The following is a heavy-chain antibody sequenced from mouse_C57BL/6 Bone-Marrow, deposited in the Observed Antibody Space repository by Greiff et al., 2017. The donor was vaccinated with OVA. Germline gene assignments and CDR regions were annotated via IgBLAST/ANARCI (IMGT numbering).Heavy chain of an antibody. V-gene: IGHV5-4*01. CDR1: GFTFSSYA. CDR3: ARDALGFAY. CDR2: ISDGGSYT. J-gene: IGHJ3*01. Sequence: EVMLVESGGGLVKPGGSLKLSCAASGFTFSSYAMSWVRQTPEKRLEWVATISDGGSYTYYPDNVKGRFTISRDNAKNNLYLQMSHLKSEDTAMYYCARDALGFAYRGQGTLVTVSA.